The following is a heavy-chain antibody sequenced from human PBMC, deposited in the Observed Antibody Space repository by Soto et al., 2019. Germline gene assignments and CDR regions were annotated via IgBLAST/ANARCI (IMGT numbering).Heavy chain of an antibody. V-gene: IGHV1-69*01. CDR1: GATFNTTG. Sequence: QVQLVQSGAEVRKPGSSLRVSCKSSGATFNTTGISWVRQAPGQGLEWMGGIIPLFGTPKYARKFQGRVSITADESTNTVYMALKSLRPDEATVYYGARASPVICGGDPCYRLDSSFDYWGQGSLVIVSS. J-gene: IGHJ4*02. CDR3: ARASPVICGGDPCYRLDSSFDY. D-gene: IGHD2-21*02. CDR2: IIPLFGTP.